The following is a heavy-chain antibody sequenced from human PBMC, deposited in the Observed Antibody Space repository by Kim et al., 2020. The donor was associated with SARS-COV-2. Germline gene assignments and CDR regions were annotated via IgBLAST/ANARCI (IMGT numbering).Heavy chain of an antibody. J-gene: IGHJ5*02. V-gene: IGHV4-39*01. Sequence: NPSLKSRVTISVDMSKNQFSLKLSSVTAADTAVYYCARNKYSYGYWFDPWGQGTLVTVSS. CDR3: ARNKYSYGYWFDP. D-gene: IGHD5-18*01.